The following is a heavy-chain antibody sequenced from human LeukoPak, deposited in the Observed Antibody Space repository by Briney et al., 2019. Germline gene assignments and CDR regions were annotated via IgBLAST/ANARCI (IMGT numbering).Heavy chain of an antibody. CDR2: INHSGRT. CDR3: ARDNAKYCSGGSCYPYYYYMDV. J-gene: IGHJ6*03. D-gene: IGHD2-15*01. CDR1: GGSFSTYY. Sequence: SETLSLTCAVYGGSFSTYYWSWLRQPPGKGLEWIGEINHSGRTNYSPSLKSRVTISVDTSKNQFSLKLSSVTAADTAVYYCARDNAKYCSGGSCYPYYYYMDVWGKGTTVTISS. V-gene: IGHV4-34*01.